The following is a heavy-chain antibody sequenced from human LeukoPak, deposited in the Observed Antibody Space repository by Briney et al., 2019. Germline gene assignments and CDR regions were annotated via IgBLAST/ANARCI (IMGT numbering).Heavy chain of an antibody. CDR1: GGSISSYY. V-gene: IGHV4-59*01. J-gene: IGHJ4*02. D-gene: IGHD6-19*01. CDR3: ARVRIAVADYYFDY. CDR2: IYYSGST. Sequence: SETLSLTRTVSGGSISSYYWSWIRQPPGKGLEWIGYIYYSGSTNYNPSLKSRVTISVDTSKNQFSLKLSSVTAADTAVYYCARVRIAVADYYFDYWGQGTLVTVSS.